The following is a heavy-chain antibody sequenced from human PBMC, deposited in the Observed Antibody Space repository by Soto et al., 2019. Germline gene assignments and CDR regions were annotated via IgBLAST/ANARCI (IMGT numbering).Heavy chain of an antibody. J-gene: IGHJ4*02. CDR2: INGDGIST. Sequence: EVQLVESGGDLVQPGGSLRLSCAASGFTFSSYWMHWVRQDPEKGLVWVSRINGDGISTSYADSVKGRFTISRDNAKDTLYLHMNSLGAEETAVYYCARISQGTYCRGGNCYSDYWGQGTLVTVSS. CDR3: ARISQGTYCRGGNCYSDY. V-gene: IGHV3-74*01. D-gene: IGHD2-15*01. CDR1: GFTFSSYW.